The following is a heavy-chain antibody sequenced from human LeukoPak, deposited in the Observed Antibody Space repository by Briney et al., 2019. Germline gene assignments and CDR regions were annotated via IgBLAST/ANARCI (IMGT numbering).Heavy chain of an antibody. Sequence: SETLSLTCAVYGGSFNGYYWSRIRQPPGKGLEWIGEISTNYNPSLKSRVTISVDTSKNQFSLKLSSVTAADTAVYYCARGRDVGGYCSSTSCYPFDYWGQGTLVTVSS. V-gene: IGHV4-34*01. D-gene: IGHD2-2*01. CDR1: GGSFNGYY. CDR3: ARGRDVGGYCSSTSCYPFDY. J-gene: IGHJ4*02. CDR2: IST.